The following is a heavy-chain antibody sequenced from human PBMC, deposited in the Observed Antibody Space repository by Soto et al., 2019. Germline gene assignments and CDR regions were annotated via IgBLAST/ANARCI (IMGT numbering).Heavy chain of an antibody. Sequence: QVQLVQSGAEVKRPGSSVKVSCKAPGGTFSNYAISWVRQAPGRGLEWMGGIIPSLGTANYAQKFQGRVTVTADESTWTVYMELSSVRSDDTAVYYCARVEAGAYFQVYYGMDVWGQGTTVTVSS. CDR1: GGTFSNYA. V-gene: IGHV1-69*11. CDR2: IIPSLGTA. J-gene: IGHJ6*02. D-gene: IGHD3-16*01. CDR3: ARVEAGAYFQVYYGMDV.